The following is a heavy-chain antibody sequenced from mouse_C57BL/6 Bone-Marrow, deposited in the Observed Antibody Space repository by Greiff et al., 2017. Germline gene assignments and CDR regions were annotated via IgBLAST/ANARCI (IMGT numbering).Heavy chain of an antibody. CDR1: GYTFTSYW. Sequence: QVQLQQPGAELVRPGTSVKLSCKASGYTFTSYWMHWVKQRPGQGLEWIGGIDPSDSYTNYNQKFKGKATLTVDTSSSTAYMQLSSLTSEDSAVYYFASGPRCYYAMDYWGQGTSVTVSS. J-gene: IGHJ4*01. D-gene: IGHD1-1*01. V-gene: IGHV1-59*01. CDR2: IDPSDSYT. CDR3: ASGPRCYYAMDY.